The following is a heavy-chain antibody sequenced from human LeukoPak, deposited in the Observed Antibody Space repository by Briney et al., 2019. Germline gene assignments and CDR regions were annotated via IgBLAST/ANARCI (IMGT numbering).Heavy chain of an antibody. V-gene: IGHV3-21*01. CDR2: ISSSSSYI. CDR1: GFTFSSYS. D-gene: IGHD3-22*01. CDR3: ATESIHYYGADY. J-gene: IGHJ4*02. Sequence: GGPLRLSCAASGFTFSSYSMNWVRQAPGKGLEWVSSISSSSSYIYYADSVKGRFTISRDNAKNSLYLQMNSLRAEDTAVYYCATESIHYYGADYWGQGTLVTVSS.